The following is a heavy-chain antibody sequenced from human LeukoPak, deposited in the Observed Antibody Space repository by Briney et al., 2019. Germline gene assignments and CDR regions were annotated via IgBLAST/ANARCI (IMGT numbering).Heavy chain of an antibody. J-gene: IGHJ4*02. Sequence: PGGSLRLSCAASGFTFDDYAMHWVRQAPGKGLEWVSGISWNSGSIGYADSVKGRFTISRDNAKNSLYLQMNSLRAEDTALYYCAKDLDYYYDSSGSLFDYWGQGTLVTVSS. CDR2: ISWNSGSI. CDR1: GFTFDDYA. CDR3: AKDLDYYYDSSGSLFDY. V-gene: IGHV3-9*01. D-gene: IGHD3-22*01.